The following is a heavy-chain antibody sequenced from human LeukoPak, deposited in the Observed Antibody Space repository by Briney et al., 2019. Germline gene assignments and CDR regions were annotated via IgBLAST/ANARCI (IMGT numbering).Heavy chain of an antibody. Sequence: PSETLSLTCTVSGGSISSTSFYWGWIRQPPGKGLEWIGSIYNSGSTYYNPSLRSRVTISVDTSKNQFSLKLSSVTAADTAVYYCARVERRYIFDYWGQGTLVTVSS. CDR2: IYNSGST. D-gene: IGHD5-24*01. CDR3: ARVERRYIFDY. J-gene: IGHJ4*02. CDR1: GGSISSTSFY. V-gene: IGHV4-39*07.